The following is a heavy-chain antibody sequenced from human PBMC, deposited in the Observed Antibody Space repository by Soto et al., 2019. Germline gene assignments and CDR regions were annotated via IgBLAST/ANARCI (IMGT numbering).Heavy chain of an antibody. V-gene: IGHV3-23*01. CDR1: GFTFNNFA. CDR3: AKTSSASERDSPGW. Sequence: EVPLLESGGASVRPGGSLRLSCAASGFTFNNFAMNWVRQVPGKGLEWVAAISGTGGSTFYSDSLGGRFTISRDNSKNILFLQMKSLKAGDTAVYYCAKTSSASERDSPGWWGQGTLVTVSS. J-gene: IGHJ4*02. D-gene: IGHD2-21*01. CDR2: ISGTGGST.